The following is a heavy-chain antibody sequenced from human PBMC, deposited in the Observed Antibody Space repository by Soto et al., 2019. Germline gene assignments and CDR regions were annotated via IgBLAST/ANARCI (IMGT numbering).Heavy chain of an antibody. CDR3: AKDGPYSSSSAPDY. J-gene: IGHJ4*02. D-gene: IGHD6-6*01. CDR1: GFTFSSYG. Sequence: QVQLVESGGGVVQPGRYLRLSCAASGFTFSSYGMHWVRQAPGKGLEWVAVISYDGSNKYYADSVKGRFTISRDNSKNTLYLQMNSLRAEDTAVYYCAKDGPYSSSSAPDYWGQGTLVTVSS. CDR2: ISYDGSNK. V-gene: IGHV3-30*18.